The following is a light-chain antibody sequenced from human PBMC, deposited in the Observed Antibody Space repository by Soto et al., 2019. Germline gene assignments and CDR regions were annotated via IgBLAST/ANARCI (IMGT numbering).Light chain of an antibody. CDR3: LQYGSSLLFT. CDR1: QSVSSSY. CDR2: GAS. J-gene: IGKJ3*01. V-gene: IGKV3-20*01. Sequence: EIVLTQSPGTLSLSPGERATLSCRASQSVSSSYLAWYQQKPGQAPRLLIYGASSRATGIPDRFSGSGSGTDVTLTISRLEPEDFEVYYCLQYGSSLLFTFGPGTKVDIK.